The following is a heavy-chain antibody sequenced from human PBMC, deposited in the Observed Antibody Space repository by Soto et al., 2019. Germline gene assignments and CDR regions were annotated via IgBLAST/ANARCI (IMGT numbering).Heavy chain of an antibody. CDR2: IGTAGDT. CDR1: GFTFSSYD. J-gene: IGHJ6*03. V-gene: IGHV3-13*01. CDR3: ARAGGDSGYERYYYYYMDV. Sequence: GGSLRLSCAASGFTFSSYDMHWVRQATGKGLEWVSAIGTAGDTYYPGSVKGRFTISRENAKNSLYLQMNSLRAGDTAVYYCARAGGDSGYERYYYYYMDVWGKGTTVTVSS. D-gene: IGHD5-12*01.